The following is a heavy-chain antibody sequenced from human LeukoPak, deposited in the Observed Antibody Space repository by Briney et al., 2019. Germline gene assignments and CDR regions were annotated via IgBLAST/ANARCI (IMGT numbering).Heavy chain of an antibody. CDR3: AVSNYDILTGYYLWDY. CDR2: ISAYNGNT. J-gene: IGHJ4*02. V-gene: IGHV1-18*01. D-gene: IGHD3-9*01. Sequence: AASVKVSCKASGYTFTSYDINWVRQAPGQGLEWTGWISAYNGNTNYAQKLQGRVTMTTDTSTSTAYMELRSLRSDDTAVYYCAVSNYDILTGYYLWDYWGQGTLVTVSS. CDR1: GYTFTSYD.